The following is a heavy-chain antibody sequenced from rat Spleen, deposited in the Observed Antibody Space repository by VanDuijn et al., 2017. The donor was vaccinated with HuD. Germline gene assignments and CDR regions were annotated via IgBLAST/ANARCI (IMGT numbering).Heavy chain of an antibody. D-gene: IGHD1-12*02. Sequence: EVQLVESGGGLVQPGRSLKLSCAASGFTFNNYWMTWIRQAPGKGLEWVASINYEGRSTYYPDSVKGRFTISRDNANSTLYLQLDSLRSEDTATYYCTTDTFYDGTYYPGGFDYWGQGVMVTVSS. CDR1: GFTFNNYW. J-gene: IGHJ2*01. CDR3: TTDTFYDGTYYPGGFDY. V-gene: IGHV5-31*01. CDR2: INYEGRST.